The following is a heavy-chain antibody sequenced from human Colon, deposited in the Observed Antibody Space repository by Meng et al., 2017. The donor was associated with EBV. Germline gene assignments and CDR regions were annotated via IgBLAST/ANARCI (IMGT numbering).Heavy chain of an antibody. J-gene: IGHJ5*02. CDR3: ARTNYGDYNWFDP. CDR2: IYYSGST. D-gene: IGHD4-17*01. V-gene: IGHV4-31*03. CDR1: GGSISSGGFH. Sequence: QVQLQESGPGLVKPSQTLSPTCPVSGGSISSGGFHWSWIRQHPGKGLEWIWYIYYSGSTYYNPSLRSRVAISIDTSKNQFSLKLTSVTASDTAVYFCARTNYGDYNWFDPWGQGTLVTVSS.